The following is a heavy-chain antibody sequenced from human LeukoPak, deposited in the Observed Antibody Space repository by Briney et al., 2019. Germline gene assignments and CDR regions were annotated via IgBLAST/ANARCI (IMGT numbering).Heavy chain of an antibody. D-gene: IGHD1-26*01. Sequence: GGSLRLSCAASGFTVSSNYMSWVRQAPGKGLEWVSVIYSGGSTYYADSVKGRFTISRDNSKNTLYRQMNSLRAEDTAVYYCARDREEYSGSYRYWGQGTLVTVSS. CDR2: IYSGGST. J-gene: IGHJ4*02. CDR1: GFTVSSNY. CDR3: ARDREEYSGSYRY. V-gene: IGHV3-53*01.